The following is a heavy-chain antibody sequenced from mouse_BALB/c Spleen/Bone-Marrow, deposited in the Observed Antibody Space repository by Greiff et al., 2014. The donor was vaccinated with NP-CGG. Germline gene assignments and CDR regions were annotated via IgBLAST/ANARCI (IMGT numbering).Heavy chain of an antibody. CDR1: GYTFTSYY. J-gene: IGHJ4*01. Sequence: QVQLKESGPELVKPGASVRISCKASGYTFTSYYIHWVKQRPGQGLEWIGWIYPGNVNTKYNEKFKGKATLTADKSSSTACMQLSSLTSEDSAVYFCARDTMDYWGQGTSVTVSS. CDR2: IYPGNVNT. CDR3: ARDTMDY. V-gene: IGHV1S56*01.